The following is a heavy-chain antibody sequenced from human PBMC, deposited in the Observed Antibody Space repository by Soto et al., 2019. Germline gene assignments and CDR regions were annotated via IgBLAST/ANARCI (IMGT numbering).Heavy chain of an antibody. CDR1: DSPLMIMP. J-gene: IGHJ6*03. D-gene: IGHD2-2*01. CDR3: ARDLEQTPQRYQNYYCMDV. V-gene: IGHV3-9*01. Sequence: GGSLSSPVQPLDSPLMIMPCTGSGKLQGRAWSGSQVLVGTEQYYVDSVKGRFTVSRDNAGSSLYLQMNSLRAEDTAVYYCARDLEQTPQRYQNYYCMDVWGKGTTVTVSS. CDR2: LVGTEQ.